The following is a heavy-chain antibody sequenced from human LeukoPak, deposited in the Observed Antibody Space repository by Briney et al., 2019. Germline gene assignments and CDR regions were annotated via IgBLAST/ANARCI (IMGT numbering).Heavy chain of an antibody. CDR2: ISPTGYT. CDR1: GASIFTYY. CDR3: TRHDVVPVIGHGMAV. J-gene: IGHJ6*02. Sequence: SETLSLTCTVSGASIFTYYWSWIRQPPGRGLEWIGYISPTGYTIYTPSLKSRVTISRDTSENQFSLILSSVTAADTAVYCCTRHDVVPVIGHGMAVWGQGTTVTVSS. D-gene: IGHD2-2*01. V-gene: IGHV4-59*08.